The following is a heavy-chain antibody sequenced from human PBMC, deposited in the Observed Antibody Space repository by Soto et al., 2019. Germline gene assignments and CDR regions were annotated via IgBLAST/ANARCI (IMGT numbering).Heavy chain of an antibody. J-gene: IGHJ6*02. CDR3: AKDKPVAYCGGDCYPYYYYGMDV. CDR1: GFTFSSYA. CDR2: ISGSGGST. D-gene: IGHD2-21*02. Sequence: GGSLRLSCAASGFTFSSYAMSWVRQAPGKGLEWVSAISGSGGSTYYADSVKGRFTISRDNSKNTLYLQMNSLRAEDTAVYYCAKDKPVAYCGGDCYPYYYYGMDVWGQGTTVTVSS. V-gene: IGHV3-23*01.